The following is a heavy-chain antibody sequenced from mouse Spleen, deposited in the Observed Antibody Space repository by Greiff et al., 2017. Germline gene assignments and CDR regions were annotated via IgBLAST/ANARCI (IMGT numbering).Heavy chain of an antibody. J-gene: IGHJ2*01. V-gene: IGHV1S81*02. CDR2: INPSNGRT. D-gene: IGHD4-1*01. CDR1: GYTFTSYW. CDR3: ARAKLGRGYYFDY. Sequence: QVQLQQPGAELVKPGASVKLSCKASGYTFTSYWMHWVKQRPGQGLEWIGEINPSNGRTNYNEKFKSKATLTVDKSSSTAYMQLSSLTSEDSAVYYCARAKLGRGYYFDYWGQGTTLTVSS.